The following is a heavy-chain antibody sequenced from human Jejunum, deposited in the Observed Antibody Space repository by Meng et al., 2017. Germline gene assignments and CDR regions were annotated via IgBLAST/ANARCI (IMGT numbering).Heavy chain of an antibody. CDR2: VSHYGRT. V-gene: IGHV4-34*01. D-gene: IGHD3-16*01. CDR3: VRGNNYVWGMFP. Sequence: QECGAGLVMPSASLPLPGDVVGGSLSGCYCGGTRQPPWKGLELIGEVSHYGRTKSNRSLQIRVTISLEPSKTLFSLQMSSVTAADSAVYYCVRGNNYVWGMFPWGQGTLVTVSS. J-gene: IGHJ5*02. CDR1: GGSLSGCY.